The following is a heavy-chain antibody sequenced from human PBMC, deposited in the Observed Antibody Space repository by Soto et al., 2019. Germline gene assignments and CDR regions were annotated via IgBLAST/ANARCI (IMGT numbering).Heavy chain of an antibody. V-gene: IGHV3-23*01. J-gene: IGHJ3*01. Sequence: GGSLRLSCATSTFTFSNYAMSWVRQAPGKGLEWVSHISGTGVYIHYADAVKGRFTISRDNAKSSVYLQMSSLTVNDTAVYYCAKPKLGIRAFDLWGQGTMVTVSS. CDR1: TFTFSNYA. D-gene: IGHD7-27*01. CDR3: AKPKLGIRAFDL. CDR2: ISGTGVYI.